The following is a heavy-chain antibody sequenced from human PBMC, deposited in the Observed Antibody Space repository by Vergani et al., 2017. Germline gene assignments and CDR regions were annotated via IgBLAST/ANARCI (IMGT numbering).Heavy chain of an antibody. CDR2: ISGSGGST. CDR1: GFTFSSYA. CDR3: AKDPGYCSGGSCYSVGWFDP. D-gene: IGHD2-15*01. J-gene: IGHJ5*02. V-gene: IGHV3-23*01. Sequence: EVQLLESGGGLVQPGGSLRLSCAASGFTFSSYAMSWVRQAPGKGLEWVSAISGSGGSTYYPDSVKGRFTISRDNSKNTLYLQMNSLRAEDTAVYYCAKDPGYCSGGSCYSVGWFDPWGQGTLVTVSS.